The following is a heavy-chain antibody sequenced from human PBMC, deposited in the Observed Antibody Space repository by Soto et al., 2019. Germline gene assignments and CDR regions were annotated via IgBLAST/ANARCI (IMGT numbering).Heavy chain of an antibody. D-gene: IGHD6-19*01. CDR1: GFIFSSEW. CDR2: INTDGSDT. Sequence: GGSLRLSCAASGFIFSSEWMDWVRQAPGKGLVWVSRINTDGSDTRYADSVKGRFTISRDNSKNTLYLQVNNLRVEDTAVYYCAREGSVAGTSLIDSWGQGALVTVSS. V-gene: IGHV3-74*01. J-gene: IGHJ4*02. CDR3: AREGSVAGTSLIDS.